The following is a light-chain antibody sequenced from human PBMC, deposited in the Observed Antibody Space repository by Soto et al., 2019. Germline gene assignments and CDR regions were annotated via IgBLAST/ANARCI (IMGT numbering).Light chain of an antibody. CDR3: QQRYHWPPLT. V-gene: IGKV3-11*01. Sequence: EIVLTQSPVTLSLSPGDTATLSCRASQSVVRYVAWYQQKPGQAPRLLIYDATIRASGIPARFSGSGSGTDFSLTISSLEPEDFAVYYCQQRYHWPPLTFGGWTKVEVK. CDR2: DAT. J-gene: IGKJ4*01. CDR1: QSVVRY.